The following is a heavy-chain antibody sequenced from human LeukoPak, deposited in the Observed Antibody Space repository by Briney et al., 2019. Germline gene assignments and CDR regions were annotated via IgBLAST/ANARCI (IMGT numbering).Heavy chain of an antibody. CDR3: ARAPGAAAGRGLVDY. CDR2: ISGSGGST. CDR1: GFTFSSYG. J-gene: IGHJ4*02. D-gene: IGHD6-13*01. Sequence: GGTLRLSCAASGFTFSSYGMSWVRQAPGKGLEWVSAISGSGGSTYYADSVKGRFTISRDNAKNSLYLQMNSLRAEDTAVYYCARAPGAAAGRGLVDYWGQGTLVTVSS. V-gene: IGHV3-23*01.